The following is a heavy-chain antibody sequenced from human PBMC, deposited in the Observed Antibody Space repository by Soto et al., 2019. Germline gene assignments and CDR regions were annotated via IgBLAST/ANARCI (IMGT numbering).Heavy chain of an antibody. Sequence: LSLTCNMSGDSYSISTYSWSWIRQPPGKALQWIGFIYQSGVTSYNPSLASRVSISLDRSNNQCSLKLKSVTAADTAVYFCAGMPYTSGLRFDPWGRGTLVTVSS. CDR1: GDSYSISTYS. CDR3: AGMPYTSGLRFDP. J-gene: IGHJ5*02. D-gene: IGHD6-19*01. CDR2: IYQSGVT. V-gene: IGHV4-30-2*01.